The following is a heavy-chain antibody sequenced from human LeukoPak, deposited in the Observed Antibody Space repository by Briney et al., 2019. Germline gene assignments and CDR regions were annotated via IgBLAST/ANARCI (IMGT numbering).Heavy chain of an antibody. Sequence: PGGSLRLSCAASGFTFSSYSMNWVRQAPGKGLEWVSSISSSSNYIYYADSVKGRFTISGDNAKNSLYLQMNSLRAEDTAVFYCARGPDSDSSGYGMNWGQGTLVTVSS. J-gene: IGHJ4*02. D-gene: IGHD3-22*01. CDR1: GFTFSSYS. V-gene: IGHV3-21*01. CDR3: ARGPDSDSSGYGMN. CDR2: ISSSSNYI.